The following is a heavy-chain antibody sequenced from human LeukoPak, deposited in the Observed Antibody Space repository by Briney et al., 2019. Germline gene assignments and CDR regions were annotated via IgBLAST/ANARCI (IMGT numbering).Heavy chain of an antibody. J-gene: IGHJ4*02. Sequence: PGGSLRLSCKGSGYSFTSYWIGWVRQMPGKGLEWMGIIYPGDSDTRYSPSFQGQVTISADKSISTAYLQWGSLKASDTAMYYCARRLGYCSGGTCYFDYWGQGTLVTVPS. CDR3: ARRLGYCSGGTCYFDY. D-gene: IGHD2-15*01. CDR2: IYPGDSDT. V-gene: IGHV5-51*01. CDR1: GYSFTSYW.